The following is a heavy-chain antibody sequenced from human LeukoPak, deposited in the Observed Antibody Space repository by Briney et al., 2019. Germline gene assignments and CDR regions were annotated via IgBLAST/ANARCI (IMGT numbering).Heavy chain of an antibody. CDR1: GGSISSYY. CDR2: IHSTGSN. Sequence: SETLSLICTVSGGSISSYYWIWIRQPAGKGLEWIGRIHSTGSNTYNPSLKSRVTTSVDTSKNQFSLKLSSVTAADTAVYYCARDAYYYDSSGYYYWGQGTLVTVSS. J-gene: IGHJ4*02. D-gene: IGHD3-22*01. V-gene: IGHV4-4*07. CDR3: ARDAYYYDSSGYYY.